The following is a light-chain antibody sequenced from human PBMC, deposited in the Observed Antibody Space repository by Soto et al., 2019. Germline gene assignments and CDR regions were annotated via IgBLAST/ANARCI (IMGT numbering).Light chain of an antibody. CDR2: QVS. Sequence: QSALAQPASVSGSPGQSITISCTGTSSDIGGFYYVSWYQHHPGKDPKLMIYQVSNRPSGVSNRFSGSKSGNTVSLTISGLQAEDEADYFCSSYSSSSTFYVFGAGTKVTVL. CDR3: SSYSSSSTFYV. CDR1: SSDIGGFYY. V-gene: IGLV2-14*01. J-gene: IGLJ1*01.